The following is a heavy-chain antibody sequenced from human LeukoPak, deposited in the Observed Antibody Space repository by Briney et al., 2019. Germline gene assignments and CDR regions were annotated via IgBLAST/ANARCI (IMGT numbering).Heavy chain of an antibody. D-gene: IGHD3-3*01. Sequence: GGSLRLSCAASGFTFSSYGMHWVRQAPGKGLEWVAVISYDGSNKYYADSVKGRFTISRDNSKNTLYLQMNCLRAEDTAVYYCATLRFLEWFDAFDIWGQGTMVTVSS. V-gene: IGHV3-30*03. J-gene: IGHJ3*02. CDR2: ISYDGSNK. CDR1: GFTFSSYG. CDR3: ATLRFLEWFDAFDI.